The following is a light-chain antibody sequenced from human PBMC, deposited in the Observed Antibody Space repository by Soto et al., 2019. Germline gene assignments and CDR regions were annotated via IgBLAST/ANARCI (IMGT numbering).Light chain of an antibody. CDR3: QHYNNWLGT. J-gene: IGKJ4*01. V-gene: IGKV3-15*01. CDR1: QAISSN. Sequence: EIVMTQSPATLSVSRGERATLSCRANQAISSNLAWYQQKPGQAPRLLIYGASTRATGIPDRFSGSGSGTEFTPTISSLQSEDFAVYYCQHYNNWLGTFGGGTKVDI. CDR2: GAS.